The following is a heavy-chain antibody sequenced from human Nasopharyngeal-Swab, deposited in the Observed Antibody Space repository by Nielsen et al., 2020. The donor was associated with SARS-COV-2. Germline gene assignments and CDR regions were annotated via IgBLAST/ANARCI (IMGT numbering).Heavy chain of an antibody. CDR3: ARDGGPAYYFDY. D-gene: IGHD3-16*01. J-gene: IGHJ4*02. Sequence: WIRQPPGKGLEWIGYIYYSGSTNYNPSLKSRVTISVDTSKSQFSLKLSSVTAADTAVYYCARDGGPAYYFDYWGQGTLVTVSS. CDR2: IYYSGST. V-gene: IGHV4-59*01.